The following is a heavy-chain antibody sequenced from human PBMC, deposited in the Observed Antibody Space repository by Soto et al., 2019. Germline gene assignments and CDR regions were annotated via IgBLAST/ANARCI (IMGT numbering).Heavy chain of an antibody. CDR1: GFTFSSYA. CDR2: ISGSVGST. D-gene: IGHD3-22*01. V-gene: IGHV3-23*01. Sequence: GGSLRLSCAASGFTFSSYAMSWVRQAPGKGLEWVSAISGSVGSTYYADSVKGRFTISRDNSKNTLYLQMNSLRAEDTAVYYCAKDYYDSRGYYCPFDYWGQGTLVTFSS. J-gene: IGHJ4*02. CDR3: AKDYYDSRGYYCPFDY.